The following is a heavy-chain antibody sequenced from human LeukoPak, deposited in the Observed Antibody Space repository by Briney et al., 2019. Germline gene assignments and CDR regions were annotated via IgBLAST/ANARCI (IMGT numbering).Heavy chain of an antibody. D-gene: IGHD2/OR15-2a*01. J-gene: IGHJ6*03. CDR1: GYTFTSYY. CDR2: INPSGGST. Sequence: GASVKVSCKASGYTFTSYYMHWVRQAPGQGLEWIGIINPSGGSTSYAQKFQGRVTMTRDMSTSTVYMELSSLRSEDTAVYYCARDGNTNYYYMDVWGKGTTVTVSS. V-gene: IGHV1-46*01. CDR3: ARDGNTNYYYMDV.